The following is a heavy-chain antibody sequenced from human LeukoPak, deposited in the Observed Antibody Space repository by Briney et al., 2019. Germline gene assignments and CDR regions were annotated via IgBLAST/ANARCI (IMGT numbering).Heavy chain of an antibody. CDR2: ISGSGGST. J-gene: IGHJ4*02. CDR3: AKDPKGLVRSYYFDY. D-gene: IGHD3-16*01. V-gene: IGHV3-23*01. Sequence: GSLRLSCAASGFTFSSYAMSWVRPAPGKGLEWVSAISGSGGSTYYADSVKGRFTISRDNSKNTLYLQMNSLRAEDTAVYYCAKDPKGLVRSYYFDYWGQGTLVTVSS. CDR1: GFTFSSYA.